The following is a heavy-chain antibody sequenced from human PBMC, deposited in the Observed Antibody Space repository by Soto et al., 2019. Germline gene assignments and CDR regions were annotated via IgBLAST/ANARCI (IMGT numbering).Heavy chain of an antibody. D-gene: IGHD2-2*01. J-gene: IGHJ5*02. CDR3: ARGPVVVVPDDMFTRHNWFDP. CDR1: GGTFRTYS. Sequence: QVQLVQSGAEVREPGSSVKVSCKASGGTFRTYSITWVRQAPGQGLEWMGKINPILDIANYAQKFQGRVTITEAKSKSIAYMELISLRSEETAVYYCARGPVVVVPDDMFTRHNWFDPWGQGTRVTVSP. V-gene: IGHV1-69*02. CDR2: INPILDIA.